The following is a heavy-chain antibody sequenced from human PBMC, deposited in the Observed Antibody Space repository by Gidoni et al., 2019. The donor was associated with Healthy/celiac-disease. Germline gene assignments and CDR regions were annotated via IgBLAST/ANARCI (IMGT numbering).Heavy chain of an antibody. J-gene: IGHJ6*03. CDR3: ARGEQYSSSWSDYYYYMDV. V-gene: IGHV3-7*03. D-gene: IGHD6-13*01. CDR2: IKQDGSEK. Sequence: EVQLVESGGGLVQPGGSLRLSCAASGFTFSSYWMSWVRQAPGKGLEWVANIKQDGSEKYYVDSVKGRFTISRDNAKNSLYLQMNSLRAEDTAVYYCARGEQYSSSWSDYYYYMDVWGKGTTVTVSS. CDR1: GFTFSSYW.